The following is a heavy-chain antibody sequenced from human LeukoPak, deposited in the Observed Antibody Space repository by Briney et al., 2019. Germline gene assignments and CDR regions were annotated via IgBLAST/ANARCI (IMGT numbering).Heavy chain of an antibody. Sequence: GGSLRLSCAASGFTFSSYGMHWVRRAPGKGLEWVAFIRYDGSSKYYGDSVKGRFTISRDNSKNTLYLQMNSLRVEDTAVYYCANLPVPGNIVDYWGQGTLVTVSS. V-gene: IGHV3-30*02. CDR2: IRYDGSSK. CDR3: ANLPVPGNIVDY. CDR1: GFTFSSYG. D-gene: IGHD5-12*01. J-gene: IGHJ4*02.